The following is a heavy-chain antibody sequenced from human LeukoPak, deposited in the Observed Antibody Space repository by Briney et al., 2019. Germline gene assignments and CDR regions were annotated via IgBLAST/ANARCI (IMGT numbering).Heavy chain of an antibody. CDR3: ARDWAGYDLVAYSSCWYFDY. CDR1: GYTFTSYG. D-gene: IGHD6-13*01. CDR2: ISAYNGNT. Sequence: ASVKVSCKASGYTFTSYGISWVRQAPGQGLEWMGWISAYNGNTNYAQKLQGRVTMTTDTSTSTAYMELRSLRSDDTAVYYCARDWAGYDLVAYSSCWYFDYWGQGTLVAVSS. J-gene: IGHJ4*02. V-gene: IGHV1-18*01.